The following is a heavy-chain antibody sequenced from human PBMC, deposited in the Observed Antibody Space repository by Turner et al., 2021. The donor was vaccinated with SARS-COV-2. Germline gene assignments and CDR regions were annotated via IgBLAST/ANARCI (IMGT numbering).Heavy chain of an antibody. CDR2: ISYDGSHK. D-gene: IGHD3-22*01. CDR3: ARAQDSSGYYVFYYYGMDV. Sequence: QVQLVESGGGVVQPGRSLRLSCAASGFTFSSYAMHWVRQAPGKGLEWVAVISYDGSHKYYADSVKGRFTISRDNSKNTLYLQMNSLRAEDTAVYYCARAQDSSGYYVFYYYGMDVWGQGTTVTVSS. CDR1: GFTFSSYA. V-gene: IGHV3-30-3*01. J-gene: IGHJ6*02.